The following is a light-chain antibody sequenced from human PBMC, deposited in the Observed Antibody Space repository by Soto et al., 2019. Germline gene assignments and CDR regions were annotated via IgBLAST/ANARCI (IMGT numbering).Light chain of an antibody. V-gene: IGKV1-9*01. CDR3: QQFKSYPLT. Sequence: IRLNQSPFSLSTYVRDRVAITGLASQGISSYLAWYQQKPGKAPKLLIYAASTLQSGVPSRFSGSGSGTDFTLTISSLQPEDFATYYCQQFKSYPLTFGGGTKVDI. CDR1: QGISSY. J-gene: IGKJ4*01. CDR2: AAS.